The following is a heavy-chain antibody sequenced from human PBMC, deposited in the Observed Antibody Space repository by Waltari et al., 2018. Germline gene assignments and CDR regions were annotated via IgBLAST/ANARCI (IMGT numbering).Heavy chain of an antibody. D-gene: IGHD1-1*01. J-gene: IGHJ4*02. CDR3: VGWNDPINS. Sequence: EAQLVKSGGGLVQPGGYRPLSCASSGFPLSRFWLTWIRQAPGQGLQWVAHIGPDGSDKYYVDSVKGRFTISRDNAENSLLLQMSSLRVEDTALYYCVGWNDPINSWGQGTLVAVSS. V-gene: IGHV3-7*01. CDR2: IGPDGSDK. CDR1: GFPLSRFW.